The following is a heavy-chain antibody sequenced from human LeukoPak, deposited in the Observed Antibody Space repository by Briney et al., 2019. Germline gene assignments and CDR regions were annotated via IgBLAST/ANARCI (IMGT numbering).Heavy chain of an antibody. J-gene: IGHJ5*02. D-gene: IGHD3-10*01. CDR1: GGSFSGYY. Sequence: SETLSLTSAVYGGSFSGYYWSWIRQPPRKGLEWIGEINHSGSTNYNPSLKSRVTISVDTSKNQFSLKLSSVTPADTALYYCARGAMVRGVIMYNWFDPWGQGTLVTVSS. CDR2: INHSGST. CDR3: ARGAMVRGVIMYNWFDP. V-gene: IGHV4-34*01.